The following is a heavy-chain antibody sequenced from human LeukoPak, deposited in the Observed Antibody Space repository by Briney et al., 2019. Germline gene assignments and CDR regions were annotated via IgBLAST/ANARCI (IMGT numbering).Heavy chain of an antibody. Sequence: SETLSLTCTVSGDSIGSNYWSWIRRPAGKGLEWIGRIYPSGSNYNPSLKSRVTISVDKSKNQFSLKLISVTAADTAMYYCAKSSGSYRPWGQGSLVTVSS. V-gene: IGHV4-4*07. J-gene: IGHJ5*02. CDR1: GDSIGSNY. CDR2: IYPSGS. D-gene: IGHD1-26*01. CDR3: AKSSGSYRP.